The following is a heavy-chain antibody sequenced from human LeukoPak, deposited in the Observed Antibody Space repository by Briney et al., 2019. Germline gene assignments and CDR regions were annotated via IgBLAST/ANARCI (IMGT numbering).Heavy chain of an antibody. D-gene: IGHD3-22*01. V-gene: IGHV5-51*01. J-gene: IGHJ4*02. CDR1: GYSFTSYW. CDR3: ARRYYYDSSGIDFDY. Sequence: GESLKISCKGSGYSFTSYWIGWVRQMPGKGLEWMGIIYPGDSDTRYSPSFQGQVTISADKSISTAYLQWSSLKASDTAMYYCARRYYYDSSGIDFDYWGQGTLVTVSS. CDR2: IYPGDSDT.